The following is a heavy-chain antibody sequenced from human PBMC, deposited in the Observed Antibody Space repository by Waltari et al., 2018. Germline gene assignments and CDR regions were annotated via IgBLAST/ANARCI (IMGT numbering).Heavy chain of an antibody. CDR2: IRQDYGV. Sequence: EVQLVESGGGLVQPGGSVRLSCAASGFSFTTYSMAWVRQAPGTGVEWVANIRQDYGVEYVDSVKGRFTISRDSAKNSMYLQMNSLRAEDTAMYYCARWRGQQSEFDSWGPGTLVTVSS. D-gene: IGHD3-3*01. CDR1: GFSFTTYS. J-gene: IGHJ4*02. CDR3: ARWRGQQSEFDS. V-gene: IGHV3-7*03.